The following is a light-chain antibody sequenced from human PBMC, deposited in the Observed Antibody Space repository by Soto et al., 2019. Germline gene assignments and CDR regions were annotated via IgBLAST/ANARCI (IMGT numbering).Light chain of an antibody. CDR1: RSDVGGYNY. J-gene: IGLJ2*01. V-gene: IGLV2-14*01. CDR3: SSYTTSGTLV. Sequence: QSALTQPASVSGSPGQSITISCTGTRSDVGGYNYVSWYQQHPGKAPKFIIYDVSNRPSGVSNRFSGSKSGNTASLTISGLQAEDEAVYHCSSYTTSGTLVFGGGTKVTVL. CDR2: DVS.